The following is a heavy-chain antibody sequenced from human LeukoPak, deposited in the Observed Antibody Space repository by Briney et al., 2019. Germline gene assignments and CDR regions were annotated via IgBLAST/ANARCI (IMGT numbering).Heavy chain of an antibody. D-gene: IGHD3-3*01. CDR2: ISYDGSNT. Sequence: QAGGSLRLSCAASGFIFSNYGMHWVRPAPGKGLEWVAIISYDGSNTYYADSVKARFTISRDNSKNTVYMQMNSLRAEDTAIYYCAKDLLEVTYYFDYWGQGTLVTVSS. CDR1: GFIFSNYG. J-gene: IGHJ4*02. V-gene: IGHV3-30*18. CDR3: AKDLLEVTYYFDY.